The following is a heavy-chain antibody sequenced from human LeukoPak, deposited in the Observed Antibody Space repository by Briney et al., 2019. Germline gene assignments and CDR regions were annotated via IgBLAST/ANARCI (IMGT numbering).Heavy chain of an antibody. Sequence: AGTLRLSCIASGFYFNHFEIHWVRQAPGKGLEWVSYISSSGTTKFYSDSVKGSFTISRDGAKGSVSLHLESLRSEDTATYYWARFLKHCNGDLCYSDFYSYGLDVWGLGTTVTVS. D-gene: IGHD2-15*01. CDR2: ISSSGTTK. J-gene: IGHJ6*02. CDR3: ARFLKHCNGDLCYSDFYSYGLDV. CDR1: GFYFNHFE. V-gene: IGHV3-48*03.